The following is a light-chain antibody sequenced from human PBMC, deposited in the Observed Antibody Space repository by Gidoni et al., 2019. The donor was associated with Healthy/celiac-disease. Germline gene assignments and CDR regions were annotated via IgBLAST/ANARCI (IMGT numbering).Light chain of an antibody. CDR1: QSVSSSS. CDR2: GTS. CDR3: QQYRSPLGIT. J-gene: IGKJ4*01. Sequence: DIVSTQSPGTLSLSPGERASLSCRASQSVSSSSLALYQQKPGQAPRLLFYGTSSRATGIPDRFSGSGSGADFTLTISRLDPEDLAVYYCQQYRSPLGITFGEGTKVEIK. V-gene: IGKV3-20*01.